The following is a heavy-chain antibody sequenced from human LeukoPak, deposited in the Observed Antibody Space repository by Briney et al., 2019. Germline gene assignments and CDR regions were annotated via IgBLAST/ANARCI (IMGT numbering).Heavy chain of an antibody. J-gene: IGHJ5*02. CDR2: FIPIFGTA. V-gene: IGHV1-69*13. D-gene: IGHD6-13*01. CDR3: ARLVGGSSLPPRRFYP. CDR1: GGTFSSYA. Sequence: SVKVSCKASGGTFSSYASSWVRHDPGQGLEWMGGFIPIFGTANYAQKFQGRVTITADESTSTAYMELSSLSSEDTAVYSWARLVGGSSLPPRRFYPWGEGTLVTVSS.